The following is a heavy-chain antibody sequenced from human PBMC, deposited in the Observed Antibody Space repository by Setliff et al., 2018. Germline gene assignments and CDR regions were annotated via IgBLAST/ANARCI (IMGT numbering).Heavy chain of an antibody. V-gene: IGHV4-4*09. CDR2: IYTRGST. Sequence: KASETLSLTCTVSGGYIRSFHWSWIRQSPGKGLEWIGQIYTRGSTNENLSLKSRVTMSVDTSKNQISLKLSSLTAADTAVYYCARQDRFYDSSVFVEYFEHWGQGTLVTVSS. D-gene: IGHD3-22*01. CDR1: GGYIRSFH. J-gene: IGHJ1*01. CDR3: ARQDRFYDSSVFVEYFEH.